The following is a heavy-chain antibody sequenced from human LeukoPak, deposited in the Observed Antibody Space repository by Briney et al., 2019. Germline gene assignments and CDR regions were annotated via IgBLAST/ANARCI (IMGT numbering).Heavy chain of an antibody. CDR2: ISYDGSNK. CDR1: GFTFSSYA. J-gene: IGHJ1*01. Sequence: PGRSLRLSCAASGFTFSSYAMHWVRQAPGKGLEWVAVISYDGSNKYYADSVKGRFTISRDNSKNTLYLQMNSLRAEDTAVYYCARDSTSYYDSSFQHWGQGTLVTVSS. D-gene: IGHD3-22*01. CDR3: ARDSTSYYDSSFQH. V-gene: IGHV3-30-3*01.